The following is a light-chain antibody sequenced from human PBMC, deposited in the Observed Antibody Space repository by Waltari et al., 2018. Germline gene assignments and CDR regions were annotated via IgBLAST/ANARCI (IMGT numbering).Light chain of an antibody. CDR2: KNS. J-gene: IGLJ3*02. CDR1: SSNIGGNH. V-gene: IGLV1-47*01. Sequence: QSVVTRPPSASGTPGQRVTISCSGSSSNIGGNHVSWYQQFPGMAPKLLIYKNSQRPSGVPDRFSGSKSGTSASLAISGLRSEDEAQYYCAAWDDGLSGPAFGGGTKLTVL. CDR3: AAWDDGLSGPA.